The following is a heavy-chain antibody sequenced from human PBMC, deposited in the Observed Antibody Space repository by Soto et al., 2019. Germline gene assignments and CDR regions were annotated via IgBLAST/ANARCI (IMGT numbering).Heavy chain of an antibody. CDR2: IDGGGGSA. D-gene: IGHD5-18*01. J-gene: IGHJ4*02. CDR1: GFTFNTYA. CDR3: AKLKRYNYGVDY. V-gene: IGHV3-23*01. Sequence: EVLLLESGGGLVQPGRSLRLSCAASGFTFNTYAMPWVRQAPGKGLEWVSTIDGGGGSASYADSVKGRFVISRDNYRNMLHLQMNCLTADDTAVYYCAKLKRYNYGVDYWGQGTLVTVSS.